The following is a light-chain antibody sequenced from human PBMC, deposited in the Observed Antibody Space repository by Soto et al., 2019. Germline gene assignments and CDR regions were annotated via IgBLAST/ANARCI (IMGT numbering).Light chain of an antibody. CDR3: SSYTSSSTLV. V-gene: IGLV2-14*01. CDR1: SSDVGGYNY. Sequence: QSALTQPASVSGSTGQSITISCTGTSSDVGGYNYVSWYQQHPGKAPKLMIYDVSNRPSGVSNRFSGSKSGNTASLTISGLQAEDEADYYRSSYTSSSTLVFGGGTKLTVL. CDR2: DVS. J-gene: IGLJ2*01.